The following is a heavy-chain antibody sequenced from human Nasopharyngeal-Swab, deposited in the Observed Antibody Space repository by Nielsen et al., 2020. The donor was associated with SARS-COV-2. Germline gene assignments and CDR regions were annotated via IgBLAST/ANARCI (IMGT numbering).Heavy chain of an antibody. CDR1: GFTFSSYG. CDR3: ARAETGYSYGYPFDY. J-gene: IGHJ4*02. CDR2: IWYDGSNK. V-gene: IGHV3-33*01. Sequence: GESLKNSCAASGFTFSSYGMHWVRQAPGKGLEWVAVIWYDGSNKYYADSVKGRFTISRDNSKNTLYLQMNSLRAEDTAVYYCARAETGYSYGYPFDYWGQGTLVTVSS. D-gene: IGHD5-18*01.